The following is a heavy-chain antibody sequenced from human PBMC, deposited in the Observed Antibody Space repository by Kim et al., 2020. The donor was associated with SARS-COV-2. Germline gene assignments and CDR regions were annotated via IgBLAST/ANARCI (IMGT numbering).Heavy chain of an antibody. D-gene: IGHD1-26*01. V-gene: IGHV3-23*01. Sequence: GGSLRLSCAASGFTFSSYAMSWVRQAPGKGLEWVSAISGSGGSTYYADSVKGRFTISRDNSKNTLYLQMNSLRAEDTAVYYCAKDRAGIVGATASDYWGQGTLVTVSS. J-gene: IGHJ4*02. CDR3: AKDRAGIVGATASDY. CDR2: ISGSGGST. CDR1: GFTFSSYA.